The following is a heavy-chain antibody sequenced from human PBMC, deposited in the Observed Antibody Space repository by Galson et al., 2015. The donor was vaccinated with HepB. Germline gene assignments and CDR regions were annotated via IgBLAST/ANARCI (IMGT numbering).Heavy chain of an antibody. V-gene: IGHV6-1*01. Sequence: CAISGDSVSSNSAAWNWIRQSPSRGLEWLGRTYYRSKWYNDYAVSVKSRITINPDTSKNQFSLQLNSVTPEDTAVYYCARDPVLLWFGEGTPVDTAHYDAYYYGMDVWGQGTTVTVSS. CDR2: TYYRSKWYN. J-gene: IGHJ6*02. CDR1: GDSVSSNSAA. CDR3: ARDPVLLWFGEGTPVDTAHYDAYYYGMDV. D-gene: IGHD3-10*01.